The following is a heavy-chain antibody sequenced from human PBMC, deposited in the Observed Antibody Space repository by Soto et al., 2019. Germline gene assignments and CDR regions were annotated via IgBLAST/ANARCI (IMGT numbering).Heavy chain of an antibody. J-gene: IGHJ4*02. Sequence: VQLVESGGGWVQPGRSLRLSYAASGFTFDVYAMHWVRQAPGKGLEWVSGINYNSGSVGYADSVKGRFTISRDNAKNSLHLQMNSLRAEDTAVYYCAKDISLRGWVYLVVEYWGQGTLVTVSP. D-gene: IGHD6-13*01. V-gene: IGHV3-9*01. CDR3: AKDISLRGWVYLVVEY. CDR1: GFTFDVYA. CDR2: INYNSGSV.